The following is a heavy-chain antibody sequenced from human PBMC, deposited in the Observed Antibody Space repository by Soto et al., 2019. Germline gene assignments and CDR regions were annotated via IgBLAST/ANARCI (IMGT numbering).Heavy chain of an antibody. J-gene: IGHJ6*02. D-gene: IGHD6-19*01. Sequence: ASVKVSRKASGYTFTSYAMHWVRQAPGQRLEWMGWINAGNGNTKYSQKFQGRVTITRDTSASTAYMELSSLRSEDTAVYYCARDSSGWTDYYYYYGMDVWGQGTTVTVSS. CDR2: INAGNGNT. CDR3: ARDSSGWTDYYYYYGMDV. CDR1: GYTFTSYA. V-gene: IGHV1-3*01.